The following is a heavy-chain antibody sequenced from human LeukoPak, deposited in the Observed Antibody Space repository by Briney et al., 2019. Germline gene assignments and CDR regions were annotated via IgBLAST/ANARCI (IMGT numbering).Heavy chain of an antibody. Sequence: GGSLRLSCAASGFTFSSYWMSWVRQAPGKGLECVANIKPDGSEKNYVDSVKGRFTISRDNAENSLYLQMNSLSAEDTAVYYCTRDAAYGYDRFDYWGRGTQVTVSS. CDR2: IKPDGSEK. CDR1: GFTFSSYW. J-gene: IGHJ4*02. V-gene: IGHV3-7*01. CDR3: TRDAAYGYDRFDY. D-gene: IGHD5-18*01.